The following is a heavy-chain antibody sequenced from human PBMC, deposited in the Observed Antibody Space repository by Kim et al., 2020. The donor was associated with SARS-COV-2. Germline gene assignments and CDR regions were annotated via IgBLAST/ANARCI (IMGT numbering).Heavy chain of an antibody. Sequence: GGSLRLSCAASGFTFSGSAMHWVHQASGKGLEWVGRIRSKANSYATAYAASVKGRFTISRDDSKNTAYLQMNSLKTEDTAVYYCTRHGIVPDYYYYMDVWGKGTTVTVSS. CDR2: IRSKANSYAT. V-gene: IGHV3-73*01. CDR1: GFTFSGSA. CDR3: TRHGIVPDYYYYMDV. J-gene: IGHJ6*03. D-gene: IGHD1-26*01.